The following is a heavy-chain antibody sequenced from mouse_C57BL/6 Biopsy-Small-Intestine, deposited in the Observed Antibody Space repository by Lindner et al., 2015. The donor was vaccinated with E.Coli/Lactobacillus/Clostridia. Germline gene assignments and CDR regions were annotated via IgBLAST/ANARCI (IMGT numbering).Heavy chain of an antibody. V-gene: IGHV1-81*01. Sequence: SVKSPARRSGGTFSSYAINWVRQAPGQGLEYMGGIIPIFGTTNYAQKFQGRVTITADESTSTAYMELSSLRSEDTAVYYCARGGRCSGGSCRQNYYFYGMDVWGQGTTVTVSS. CDR2: IIPIFGTT. CDR1: GGTFSSYA. CDR3: ARGGRCSGGSCRQNYYFYGMDV. D-gene: IGHD1-1*02. J-gene: IGHJ1*01.